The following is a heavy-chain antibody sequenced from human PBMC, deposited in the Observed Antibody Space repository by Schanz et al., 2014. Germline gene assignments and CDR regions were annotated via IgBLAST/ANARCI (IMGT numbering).Heavy chain of an antibody. CDR3: ARVQDDILTGSEYYYGMDV. CDR1: GYTFTSYG. V-gene: IGHV1-18*01. J-gene: IGHJ6*02. D-gene: IGHD3-9*01. CDR2: ISAYNGNT. Sequence: QGQLVQSGAEVKKPGPSVKVSCKASGYTFTSYGINWVRQAPGQGLEWMGWISAYNGNTNYAQKLQGRVTMTTDTSTSTAYMELRSLRSDDTAVYYCARVQDDILTGSEYYYGMDVWGQGTTXTVS.